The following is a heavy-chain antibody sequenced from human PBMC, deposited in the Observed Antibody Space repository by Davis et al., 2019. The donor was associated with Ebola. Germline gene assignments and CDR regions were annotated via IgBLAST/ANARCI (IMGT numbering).Heavy chain of an antibody. CDR3: ARDLGGGDPLGI. CDR2: IDSGITT. V-gene: IGHV3-53*01. D-gene: IGHD2-21*02. Sequence: PGGSLRLSCAASGFTVSSNYMSWVRQAPGKGLEWVSLIDSGITTYYADSVKGRFTISRDNSKNSLYLQMNSLRDEDTAVYYCARDLGGGDPLGIWGQGTLVTVSS. CDR1: GFTVSSNY. J-gene: IGHJ4*02.